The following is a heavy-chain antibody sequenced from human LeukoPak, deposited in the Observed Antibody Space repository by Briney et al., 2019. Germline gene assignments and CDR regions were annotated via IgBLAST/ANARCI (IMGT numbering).Heavy chain of an antibody. D-gene: IGHD1-1*01. J-gene: IGHJ4*02. CDR2: ISRSSSTI. V-gene: IGHV3-48*03. CDR3: AREMPTTYYFDY. CDR1: GFSFSTCE. Sequence: GGSLRLSCAASGFSFSTCEMIWVRQAPGKGPEWISYISRSSSTIYYADSVKGRFTISRDNAKNSLFLQMNSLRAEDTAVCFCAREMPTTYYFDYWGQGTLVTVSS.